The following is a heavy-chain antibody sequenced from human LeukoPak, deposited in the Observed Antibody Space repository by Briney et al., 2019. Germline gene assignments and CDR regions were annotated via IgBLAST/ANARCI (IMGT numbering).Heavy chain of an antibody. CDR3: ARDSGFNAFDI. J-gene: IGHJ3*02. CDR1: GFTFRTSW. Sequence: GGSLRLSCEASGFTFRTSWMAWIRQAPGKGLDWLGNINTDGSTINYVDSVKGRFTFSRDNAKNSLYLQMNSLRAEDTAVFYCARDSGFNAFDIWGQGTMVTVSS. V-gene: IGHV3-7*01. CDR2: INTDGSTI. D-gene: IGHD5-12*01.